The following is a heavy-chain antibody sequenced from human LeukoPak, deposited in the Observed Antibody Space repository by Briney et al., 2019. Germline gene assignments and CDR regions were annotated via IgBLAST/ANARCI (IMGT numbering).Heavy chain of an antibody. V-gene: IGHV3-33*06. CDR3: AKQYSRRADYYYYMDV. D-gene: IGHD2-15*01. J-gene: IGHJ6*03. Sequence: GRSLRLSCAASGFIFSSCGMHWVRQAPGKGLELVAVIWYDGSNKYYADSVKGRFTISRDNSKNTLYLQMNSLRAEDTAVYYCAKQYSRRADYYYYMDVWGKGTTVTVSS. CDR1: GFIFSSCG. CDR2: IWYDGSNK.